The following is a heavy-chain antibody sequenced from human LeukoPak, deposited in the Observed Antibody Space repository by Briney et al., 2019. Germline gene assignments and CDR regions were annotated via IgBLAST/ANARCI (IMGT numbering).Heavy chain of an antibody. D-gene: IGHD3-10*01. CDR1: GGSISSYY. CDR2: LFYSGST. CDR3: ATVAVIRGVTYFDY. J-gene: IGHJ4*02. V-gene: IGHV4-59*01. Sequence: SETLSLTCTVSGGSISSYYWSWIRQPPGKGLEWIAYLFYSGSTAYNPSLESRVTISVATSKNQFSLKLRSVTAADTAVYYCATVAVIRGVTYFDYWGQGTLVTVSS.